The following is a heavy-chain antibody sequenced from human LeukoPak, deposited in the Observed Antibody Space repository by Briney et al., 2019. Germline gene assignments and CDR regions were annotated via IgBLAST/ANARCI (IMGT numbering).Heavy chain of an antibody. CDR2: IKQDGSEK. D-gene: IGHD3-9*01. Sequence: GGSLTLSCPVSGFTFSRYWMSWVRQAPGKGLEWVANIKQDGSEKYYVDSVKGRFTISRDNAKNSPYLQMNSLRADDTAVYYCARALRYFDWLLFGNPYYFDYCGQGTLVTVSS. CDR1: GFTFSRYW. CDR3: ARALRYFDWLLFGNPYYFDY. J-gene: IGHJ4*02. V-gene: IGHV3-7*04.